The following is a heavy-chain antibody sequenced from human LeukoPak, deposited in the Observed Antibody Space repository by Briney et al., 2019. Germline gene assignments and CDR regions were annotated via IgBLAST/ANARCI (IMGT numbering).Heavy chain of an antibody. J-gene: IGHJ4*02. CDR2: IHSGGNTI. CDR3: VRKLTGTTYFDY. CDR1: GFTFSRYD. Sequence: GGSLRLSCVASGFTFSRYDMNWVRLAPGKGLEWVSYIHSGGNTIYYADSVKGRFTISRDYAKNSLYLQMNNLRAEDTAVYYCVRKLTGTTYFDYWGQRTMVTVSS. V-gene: IGHV3-48*03. D-gene: IGHD1-1*01.